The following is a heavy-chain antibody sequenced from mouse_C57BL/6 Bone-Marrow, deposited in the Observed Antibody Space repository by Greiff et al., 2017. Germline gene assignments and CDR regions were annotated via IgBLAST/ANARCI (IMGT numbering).Heavy chain of an antibody. CDR1: GFNIKNTY. CDR3: ALPITTVVATRYCDV. CDR2: IDPATGNT. Sequence: VQLQQSVAELVRPGASVKLSCTASGFNIKNTYMHWVKQRPEHGLEWIGRIDPATGNTKYAPKFKGKATITADTYSNTAYMQLRSLTSEDTAIYYCALPITTVVATRYCDVWGTGTTVTVSS. V-gene: IGHV14-3*01. J-gene: IGHJ1*03. D-gene: IGHD1-1*01.